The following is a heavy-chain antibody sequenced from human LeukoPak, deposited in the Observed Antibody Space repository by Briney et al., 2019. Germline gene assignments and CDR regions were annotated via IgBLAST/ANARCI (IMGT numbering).Heavy chain of an antibody. V-gene: IGHV1-69*01. D-gene: IGHD3-22*01. CDR2: IIPIFGTA. CDR3: ASLLSYYYDLNWFDP. Sequence: SVKVSCKASGGTFSSYAISWVRQAPGQGLEWMGGIIPIFGTANYAQKFQGRVTTTADESTSTAYMELSSLRSEDTAVYYCASLLSYYYDLNWFDPWGQGTLVTVSS. J-gene: IGHJ5*02. CDR1: GGTFSSYA.